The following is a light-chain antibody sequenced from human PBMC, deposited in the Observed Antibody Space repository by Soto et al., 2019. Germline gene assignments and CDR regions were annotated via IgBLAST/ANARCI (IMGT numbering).Light chain of an antibody. V-gene: IGKV3-20*01. Sequence: EIVMTQSPATLSVSPGERVTLSCRASQNIRSDLAWYQQKPGQAPRLLMYGASIRATGVPARFSGSGSGTDFTLTISTLEPDDFAVYYCHHFGSSPETFGQGTKVE. J-gene: IGKJ1*01. CDR3: HHFGSSPET. CDR2: GAS. CDR1: QNIRSD.